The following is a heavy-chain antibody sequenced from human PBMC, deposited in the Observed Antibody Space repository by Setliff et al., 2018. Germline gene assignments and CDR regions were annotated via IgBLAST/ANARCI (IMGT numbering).Heavy chain of an antibody. D-gene: IGHD6-19*01. J-gene: IGHJ1*01. V-gene: IGHV4-34*01. CDR2: INHSGST. Sequence: SETLSLTCAASGGTFSYYYWTWIRQPPGKGLEWIGEINHSGSTSYNPSLESRVTISIDTSKDQFSLKLISMTAADTAVYYCARHKTGAVGTGEHFQHWGQGTLVTVSS. CDR1: GGTFSYYY. CDR3: ARHKTGAVGTGEHFQH.